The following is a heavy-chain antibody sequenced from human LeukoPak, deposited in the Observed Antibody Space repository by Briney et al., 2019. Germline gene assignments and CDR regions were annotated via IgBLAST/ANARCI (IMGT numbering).Heavy chain of an antibody. D-gene: IGHD6-19*01. V-gene: IGHV4-59*08. CDR3: ASRLSYSSGYAY. J-gene: IGHJ4*02. CDR1: GGSLSRYY. CDR2: IYSTGST. Sequence: PSETLSRTCTVSGGSLSRYYWSWIRQPPGKGLEWIGYIYSTGSTNSNPSLKSRVTISIDTSRNQFSLSLTSVTAADTAVYYCASRLSYSSGYAYWGQGTLVTVSS.